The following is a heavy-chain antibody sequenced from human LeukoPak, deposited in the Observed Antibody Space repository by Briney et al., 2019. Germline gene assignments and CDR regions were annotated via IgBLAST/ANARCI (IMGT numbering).Heavy chain of an antibody. CDR1: GFTFSSYW. Sequence: GGSLRLSCAASGFTFSSYWMHWVRQAPGKGLVWVSRINSDGSSTSYADSVKGRFTISRDNAKNTLYLQMNSLRAEDMALYYCAKGFTETEDAFDIWGQGTMVTVSS. CDR2: INSDGSST. V-gene: IGHV3-74*01. CDR3: AKGFTETEDAFDI. J-gene: IGHJ3*02. D-gene: IGHD3-3*01.